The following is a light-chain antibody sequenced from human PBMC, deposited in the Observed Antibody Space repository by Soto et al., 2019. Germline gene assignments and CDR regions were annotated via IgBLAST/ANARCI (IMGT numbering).Light chain of an antibody. CDR1: PSVSGRN. CDR2: GSS. V-gene: IGKV3-15*01. Sequence: EIVLAQSPGTLSLSPGERATLSCRASPSVSGRNVAWYQQKPGQAPRLLIYGSSTRATGVPARFSGSGSGADFTLTISNLQSEDFAVYYCQQYTNWPPITFGQGTRLEIK. CDR3: QQYTNWPPIT. J-gene: IGKJ5*01.